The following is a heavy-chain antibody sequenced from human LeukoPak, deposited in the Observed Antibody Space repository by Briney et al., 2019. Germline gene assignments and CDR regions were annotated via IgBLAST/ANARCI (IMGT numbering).Heavy chain of an antibody. V-gene: IGHV3-7*04. CDR3: ARDQAAIDY. CDR1: GFTFSNYW. J-gene: IGHJ4*02. CDR2: IKQDGGEK. Sequence: GGSLRLSCAASGFTFSNYWMSWVRRAPDKGLEWVANIKQDGGEKYYVDSVKGRFSISRDNSKKSLYLQMNSLRAEDTAVYYCARDQAAIDYWGQGTLVTVSS.